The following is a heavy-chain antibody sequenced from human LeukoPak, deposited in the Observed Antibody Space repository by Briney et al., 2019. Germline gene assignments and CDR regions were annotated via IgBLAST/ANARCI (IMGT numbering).Heavy chain of an antibody. J-gene: IGHJ4*02. CDR2: THPGDCDT. Sequence: GESLKISCKGSGYSFTSYWIGWVSQMPGIGLEWMGITHPGDCDTRYSPSFEGQVTISADKSINTAYLQWSSLKASDTAMYYCARQEHSSSWYYFDSWGQGTLVTVSS. CDR3: ARQEHSSSWYYFDS. D-gene: IGHD6-13*01. CDR1: GYSFTSYW. V-gene: IGHV5-51*01.